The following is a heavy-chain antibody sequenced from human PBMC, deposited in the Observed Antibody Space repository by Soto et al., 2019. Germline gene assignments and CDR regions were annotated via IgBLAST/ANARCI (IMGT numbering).Heavy chain of an antibody. CDR2: INPNSGGT. CDR3: ARDYDFGAYYYGMDV. D-gene: IGHD3-3*01. CDR1: GYTFTGYY. Sequence: QVQLVQSGAEVKKPGASVKVSCKASGYTFTGYYMHWVRQAPGQGLEWMGWINPNSGGTNYAQKFQGRVTMTRDTSISTAYMELSRLRSDDTAVYYCARDYDFGAYYYGMDVWGQGTTVTVSS. J-gene: IGHJ6*02. V-gene: IGHV1-2*02.